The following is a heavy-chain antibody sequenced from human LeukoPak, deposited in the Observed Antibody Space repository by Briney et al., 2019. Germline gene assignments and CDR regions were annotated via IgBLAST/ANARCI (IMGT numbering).Heavy chain of an antibody. Sequence: GGSLRLSCAASGFTFSDYYMSWIRQAPGKGLEWISYISISGRTIYYADSVKGRFTISRDNAKNSLYLQMNILRAEDTAWYYCARGYSKVDYWGQGTPVTVSS. CDR2: ISISGRTI. CDR3: ARGYSKVDY. CDR1: GFTFSDYY. J-gene: IGHJ4*02. V-gene: IGHV3-11*01. D-gene: IGHD5-18*01.